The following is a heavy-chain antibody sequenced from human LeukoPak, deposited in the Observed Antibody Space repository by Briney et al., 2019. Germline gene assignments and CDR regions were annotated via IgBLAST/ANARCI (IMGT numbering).Heavy chain of an antibody. J-gene: IGHJ4*02. Sequence: ASVKVSCKVSGYTLTELSMHWVRQAPGKGLEWMGGFDPEDGETIYAQKFQGRVTMTEDTSTDTAYMELSSLRSEDTAVYYCATDIRSYCYFDYWGQGTLVTVSS. V-gene: IGHV1-24*01. CDR3: ATDIRSYCYFDY. CDR2: FDPEDGET. D-gene: IGHD1-26*01. CDR1: GYTLTELS.